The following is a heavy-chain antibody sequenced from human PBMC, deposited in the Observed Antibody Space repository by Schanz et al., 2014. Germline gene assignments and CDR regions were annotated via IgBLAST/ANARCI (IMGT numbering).Heavy chain of an antibody. V-gene: IGHV3-30*02. J-gene: IGHJ4*02. CDR1: GFTFSAFG. D-gene: IGHD1-26*01. CDR3: VTWSTTCLYPDY. CDR2: IAYDGSRK. Sequence: HVQLVESGGGVVQPGGSLRLSCAASGFTFSAFGMHWVRQAPGKGLDWVAFIAYDGSRKYYGDSVRGRFTISRDNSKNTLSLQMDDLRGDDTAMYYCVTWSTTCLYPDYWGQGTLVSVSA.